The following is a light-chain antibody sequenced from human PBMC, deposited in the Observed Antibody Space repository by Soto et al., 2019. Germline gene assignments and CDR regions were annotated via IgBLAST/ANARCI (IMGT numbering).Light chain of an antibody. CDR1: KNDIGVYDF. CDR2: EVV. V-gene: IGLV2-8*01. Sequence: QSVLAQPPSASGSPGQSVTISCTGTKNDIGVYDFVSWYQHRPGKAPRLIIYEVVQRPSGVPDRFPGSKSGNTASLTVSGLQAADEADYFCKSYAGSNTYVVGSGTKVTVL. J-gene: IGLJ1*01. CDR3: KSYAGSNTYV.